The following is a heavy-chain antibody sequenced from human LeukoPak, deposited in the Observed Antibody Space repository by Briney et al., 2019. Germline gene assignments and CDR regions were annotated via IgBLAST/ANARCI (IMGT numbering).Heavy chain of an antibody. V-gene: IGHV3-7*03. CDR3: AKSYRQESDWSSSFDY. D-gene: IGHD3-9*01. Sequence: GGSLRLSCAASGFSLSSYWMSWVRQAPGKGLEWVATMNEDEREKYYVASVKGRFTIYRDNSKNTLHLQMNSLRAEDTAIYYCAKSYRQESDWSSSFDYWGQGTLVTVSS. J-gene: IGHJ4*02. CDR1: GFSLSSYW. CDR2: MNEDEREK.